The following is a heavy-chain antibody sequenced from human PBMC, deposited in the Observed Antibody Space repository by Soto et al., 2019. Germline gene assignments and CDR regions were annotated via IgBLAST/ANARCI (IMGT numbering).Heavy chain of an antibody. J-gene: IGHJ6*02. CDR3: ARGDREDIAVVIGFRPGEYGVDV. V-gene: IGHV3-30-3*01. Sequence: PGGSLRLSCAASGFTFRNYAMHWVRQAPGKGLECVAVISYDGGNKFYRDYVKGRFTISRDNSKNTLYLQINSLRYEDTAVYYCARGDREDIAVVIGFRPGEYGVDVWGQGTSVTVSS. CDR1: GFTFRNYA. D-gene: IGHD2-15*01. CDR2: ISYDGGNK.